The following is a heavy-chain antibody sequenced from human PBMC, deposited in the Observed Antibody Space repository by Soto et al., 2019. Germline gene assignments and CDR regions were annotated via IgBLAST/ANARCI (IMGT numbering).Heavy chain of an antibody. V-gene: IGHV3-23*01. J-gene: IGHJ6*02. D-gene: IGHD5-18*01. Sequence: GGSLRLSCAASGFTFSSYAMSWVRQAPGKGLEWVSAISGSGGSTYYADSVKGRFTISRDNSKNTLYLQMNSLRAEDTAVYYCAKNEGTAMITDYYYYGMDVWGQGTTVTVSS. CDR2: ISGSGGST. CDR3: AKNEGTAMITDYYYYGMDV. CDR1: GFTFSSYA.